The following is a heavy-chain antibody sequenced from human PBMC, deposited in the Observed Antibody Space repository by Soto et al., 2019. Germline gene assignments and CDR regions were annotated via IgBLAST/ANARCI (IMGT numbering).Heavy chain of an antibody. D-gene: IGHD2-15*01. Sequence: GASVKVSCKASGYTFTSYGISWVRQAPGQGLEWMGWISAYNGNTNYAQKLQGRVTMTTDTSTSTAYMELRSLRSDDTAVYYCARDFVGVVVAPWSAPGGQEPWVTVSS. V-gene: IGHV1-18*01. J-gene: IGHJ5*02. CDR3: ARDFVGVVVAPWSAP. CDR2: ISAYNGNT. CDR1: GYTFTSYG.